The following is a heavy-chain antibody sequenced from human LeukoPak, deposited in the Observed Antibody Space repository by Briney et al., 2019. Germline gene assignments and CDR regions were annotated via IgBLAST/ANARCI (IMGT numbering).Heavy chain of an antibody. CDR3: ARDGHGDYDFDY. CDR1: GFTFSNYF. CDR2: ISSSSSYI. V-gene: IGHV3-21*01. Sequence: GGSLRLSCTASGFTFSNYFMSWVRQAPGKGLEWVSSISSSSSYIYYADSVKGRFTISRDNAKNSLYLQMNSLRAEDTAVYYCARDGHGDYDFDYWGQGTLVTVSS. D-gene: IGHD4-17*01. J-gene: IGHJ4*02.